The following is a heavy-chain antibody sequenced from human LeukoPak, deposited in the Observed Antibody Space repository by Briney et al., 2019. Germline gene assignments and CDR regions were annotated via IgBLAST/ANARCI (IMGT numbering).Heavy chain of an antibody. CDR1: GGSISSHY. Sequence: SETLSLTCTVSGGSISSHYWSWIRQPPGKGLEWIGYIYYSGSTNYNPSLKGRVTISVDTSKNQFSLKLSSVTAADTAVYYCARGSPESRHYYDFWSGYYRNYWYFDLWGRGTLVTVSS. V-gene: IGHV4-59*11. CDR3: ARGSPESRHYYDFWSGYYRNYWYFDL. CDR2: IYYSGST. D-gene: IGHD3-3*01. J-gene: IGHJ2*01.